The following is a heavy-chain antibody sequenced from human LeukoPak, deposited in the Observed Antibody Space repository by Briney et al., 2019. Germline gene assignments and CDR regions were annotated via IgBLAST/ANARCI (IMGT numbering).Heavy chain of an antibody. D-gene: IGHD3-10*01. Sequence: GGSLRLSCVASGFTVSSNYMSWVRQAPGKGLEWVSAIDSGGSTYYADSVKGRFTISRDNSKNTLYLQMNSLRAEDTAVYYCASGSGSYRTPYYYMDVWGTGTTVTVSS. CDR1: GFTVSSNY. V-gene: IGHV3-53*01. J-gene: IGHJ6*03. CDR2: IDSGGST. CDR3: ASGSGSYRTPYYYMDV.